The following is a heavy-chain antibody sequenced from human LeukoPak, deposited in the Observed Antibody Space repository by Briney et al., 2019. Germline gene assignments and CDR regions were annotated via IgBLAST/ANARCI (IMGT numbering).Heavy chain of an antibody. V-gene: IGHV5-51*01. J-gene: IGHJ3*02. CDR1: GYSFTSYW. CDR3: ASRIVVVTATDDAFDI. CDR2: IYPGDPDT. Sequence: GESLKISCKGSGYSFTSYWIGWVRQMRGKDLEWMGIIYPGDPDTRYSPSFQGQVTISADKSISTAYLQWSSLKASDTAMYYCASRIVVVTATDDAFDIWGQGTMVTVSS. D-gene: IGHD2-21*02.